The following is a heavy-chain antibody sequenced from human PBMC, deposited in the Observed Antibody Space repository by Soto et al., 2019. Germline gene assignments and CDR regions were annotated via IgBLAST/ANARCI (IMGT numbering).Heavy chain of an antibody. CDR1: GDSISRIDYY. Sequence: QVQLQESGPGLVKPSQTLSLTCSVPGDSISRIDYYWTWIRQHPEKGLEWIGNIYFRGNTYYSPSLESRLTISVDTSKNQFSLKLTSVTAADTAVYYCAREGGSYDSGGYLIRGAFDIWGQGTMVTVSS. D-gene: IGHD3-22*01. J-gene: IGHJ3*02. V-gene: IGHV4-31*03. CDR2: IYFRGNT. CDR3: AREGGSYDSGGYLIRGAFDI.